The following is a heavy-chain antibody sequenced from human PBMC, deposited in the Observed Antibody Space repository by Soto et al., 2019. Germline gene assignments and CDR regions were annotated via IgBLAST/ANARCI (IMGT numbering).Heavy chain of an antibody. Sequence: ASVKVSCNATGYPFTSYTISWVRQAPGQGLEWVGWISAYNGNTKYAQKVQGRVTMTTDTSTSTAYMELRSLRSDDTALYYCVRDRFYYDWVSGNYNGEFTYWGQGTLVTVSS. CDR2: ISAYNGNT. J-gene: IGHJ4*02. CDR1: GYPFTSYT. CDR3: VRDRFYYDWVSGNYNGEFTY. D-gene: IGHD3-16*01. V-gene: IGHV1-18*01.